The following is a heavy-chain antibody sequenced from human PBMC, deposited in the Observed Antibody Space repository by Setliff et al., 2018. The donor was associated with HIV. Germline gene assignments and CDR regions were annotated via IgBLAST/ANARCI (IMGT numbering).Heavy chain of an antibody. D-gene: IGHD3-22*01. V-gene: IGHV4-59*08. Sequence: SETLSLTCTVSGGSINPYYWIWIRQPPGKRLEWIGFIYYTGSTHYNPSLKSRVSMSLDTSKNQFSLKLSSVTAADTAVYYCARLSDDRYYYDSSGYRGFDIWGQGTMVTVSS. J-gene: IGHJ3*02. CDR3: ARLSDDRYYYDSSGYRGFDI. CDR2: IYYTGST. CDR1: GGSINPYY.